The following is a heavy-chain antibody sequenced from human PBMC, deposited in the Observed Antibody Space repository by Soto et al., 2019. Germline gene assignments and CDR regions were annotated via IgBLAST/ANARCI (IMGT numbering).Heavy chain of an antibody. CDR2: IWYDGSNK. D-gene: IGHD1-26*01. CDR3: ARVVGSRGMDV. CDR1: GFTFSRYG. Sequence: QVQLVESGGGVVQPGRSLRLSCAASGFTFSRYGMHWVRQAPGKGLEWVAVIWYDGSNKYYADSVKGRFTISRDNSKNTLYLQMDSLRAEDTAVYYCARVVGSRGMDVWGQGTTVTVSS. V-gene: IGHV3-33*01. J-gene: IGHJ6*02.